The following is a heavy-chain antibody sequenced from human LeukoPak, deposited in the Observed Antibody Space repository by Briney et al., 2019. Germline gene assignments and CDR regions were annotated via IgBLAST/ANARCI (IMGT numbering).Heavy chain of an antibody. CDR1: GGSISSTSYY. J-gene: IGHJ4*02. V-gene: IGHV4-39*01. CDR3: ARLGGDSSDYPFDH. D-gene: IGHD3-22*01. CDR2: IYYRGST. Sequence: SETLSLTCTVSGGSISSTSYYWGWIRQPPGKGLEWIGSIYYRGSTYYNPSLKSRVTISVDTSKNQFFLKLSSVTAADTAFYYCARLGGDSSDYPFDHWGQGTLVTVSS.